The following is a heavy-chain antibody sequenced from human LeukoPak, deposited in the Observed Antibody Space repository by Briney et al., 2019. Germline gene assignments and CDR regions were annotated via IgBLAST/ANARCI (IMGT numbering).Heavy chain of an antibody. CDR2: IKQDGSKK. J-gene: IGHJ4*02. CDR1: GFPFSSYW. D-gene: IGHD1-26*01. CDR3: AKDQGPIVGATTFDY. V-gene: IGHV3-7*03. Sequence: GGSLRLSCVASGFPFSSYWMTWVRQAPGKGLEWVANIKQDGSKKSYVDSVKGRFTISRDNAKNSLYLQMNSLRAEDTAVYYCAKDQGPIVGATTFDYWGQGTLVTVSS.